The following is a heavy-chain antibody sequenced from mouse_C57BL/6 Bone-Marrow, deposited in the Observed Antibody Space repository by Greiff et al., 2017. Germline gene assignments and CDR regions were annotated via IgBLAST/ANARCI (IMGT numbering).Heavy chain of an antibody. CDR1: GYTFTSYW. D-gene: IGHD1-1*01. CDR2: IYPGSGST. J-gene: IGHJ4*01. V-gene: IGHV1-55*01. CDR3: ARERITTVYYYAMDY. Sequence: QVQLQQPGAGLVKPGASVKMSCKASGYTFTSYWITWVKQRPGQGLEWIGDIYPGSGSTNYNEKFKGKATLTVDTSTSTAYMQLSSLTSEDSAVYYCARERITTVYYYAMDYWGQGTSVTVSA.